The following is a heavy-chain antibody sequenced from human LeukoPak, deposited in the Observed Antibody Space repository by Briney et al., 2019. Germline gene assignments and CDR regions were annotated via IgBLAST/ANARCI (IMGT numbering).Heavy chain of an antibody. CDR2: IWYDGSNK. CDR1: GFTFSSYG. Sequence: GGSLRLFCAASGFTFSSYGMHWVRQAPGKGLEWVAVIWYDGSNKYYADSVKGRFTISRDNSKNTLYLQMNSLRAEDTAVYYCARDIVGATDFDYWGQGTLVTVSS. D-gene: IGHD1-26*01. J-gene: IGHJ4*02. CDR3: ARDIVGATDFDY. V-gene: IGHV3-33*01.